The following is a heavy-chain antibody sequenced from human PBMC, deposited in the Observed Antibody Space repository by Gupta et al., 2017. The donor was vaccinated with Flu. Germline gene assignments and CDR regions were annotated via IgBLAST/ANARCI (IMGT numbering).Heavy chain of an antibody. V-gene: IGHV4-38-2*01. CDR2: VFQEGNT. J-gene: IGHJ4*02. CDR3: ARSYQARHYFDY. CDR1: GFPITRYS. Sequence: QVQLRESGPGLVKPSETLSLTCAVSGFPITRYSWGWIRQPPGKGWGWSGGVFQEGNTYSNPSRNGRVTMSIDTSKNQFSLKGTSVTAADTAVYYGARSYQARHYFDYWGQGTLVTGSS.